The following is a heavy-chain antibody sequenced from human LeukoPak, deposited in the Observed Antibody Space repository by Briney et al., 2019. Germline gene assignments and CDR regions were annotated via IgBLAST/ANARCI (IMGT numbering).Heavy chain of an antibody. D-gene: IGHD3-22*01. V-gene: IGHV3-21*01. J-gene: IGHJ2*01. CDR3: ARDLRPYYYDSSGYYRWYFDL. CDR2: ISSSSSYI. Sequence: GGSLRLSCAASGFTFSSYSMNWVRQAPGKGLEWVSSISSSSSYIYYADSVKGRFTISRDNAKNSLYLQMNSLRAEDTAVYYCARDLRPYYYDSSGYYRWYFDLWGRGTLVTVSS. CDR1: GFTFSSYS.